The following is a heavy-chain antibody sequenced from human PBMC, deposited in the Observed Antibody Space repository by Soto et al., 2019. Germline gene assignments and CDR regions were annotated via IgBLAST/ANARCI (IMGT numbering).Heavy chain of an antibody. D-gene: IGHD6-19*01. V-gene: IGHV3-23*01. CDR1: GFTFTNSS. CDR2: ISGGGASA. CDR3: VREGSGRYLRDSFDL. Sequence: EGSLRLSGTASGFTFTNSSMNLVRQAPEKGLEWVSVISGGGASAYYADCVQGRFTISRDNSKNTLYLQMNSLRGEDTAIYYCVREGSGRYLRDSFDLWGGGTLVTVSS. J-gene: IGHJ4*03.